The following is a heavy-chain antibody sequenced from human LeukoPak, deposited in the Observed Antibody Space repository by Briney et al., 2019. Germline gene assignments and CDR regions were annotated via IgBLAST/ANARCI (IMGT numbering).Heavy chain of an antibody. CDR1: GYSFTSYW. V-gene: IGHV5-51*01. J-gene: IGHJ4*02. CDR2: IYPGDSDT. CDR3: ARLQSRYDYVWGSYRYGPTTPFDY. Sequence: GESLKSSCKGSGYSFTSYWIGWVRQMPGKGLEWMGIIYPGDSDTRYSPSFQGQVTISADKSVSTAHLQWSSLKASDTAMYYCARLQSRYDYVWGSYRYGPTTPFDYWGQGTLVTVSS. D-gene: IGHD3-16*02.